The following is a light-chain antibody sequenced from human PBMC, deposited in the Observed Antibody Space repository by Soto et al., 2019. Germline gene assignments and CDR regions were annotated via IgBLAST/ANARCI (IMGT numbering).Light chain of an antibody. CDR2: EDS. V-gene: IGLV2-14*01. Sequence: QSALTQPASVSGSPGQSITISCTGTSSDVGGYNYVSWYQHHPGKAPKLIIYEDSNRPSGVSNRFSGSKSGNTASLTISGLQAEDEADYYCNSYTSSNTFVFGSVTQLTVL. J-gene: IGLJ1*01. CDR1: SSDVGGYNY. CDR3: NSYTSSNTFV.